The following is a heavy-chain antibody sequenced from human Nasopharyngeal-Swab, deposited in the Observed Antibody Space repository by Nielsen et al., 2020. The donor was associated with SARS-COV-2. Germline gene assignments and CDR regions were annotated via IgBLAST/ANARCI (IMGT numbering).Heavy chain of an antibody. Sequence: GESLKISCAASGFTFSSYAMSWVRQAPGKGLEWVSAISGSGGSTYYADSVKGRLTISRDNSKNTLYLQMNSLRAEDTAVYYCAKLHHYYGESDYWGQGTLVTVSS. J-gene: IGHJ4*02. CDR1: GFTFSSYA. CDR2: ISGSGGST. V-gene: IGHV3-23*01. D-gene: IGHD4-17*01. CDR3: AKLHHYYGESDY.